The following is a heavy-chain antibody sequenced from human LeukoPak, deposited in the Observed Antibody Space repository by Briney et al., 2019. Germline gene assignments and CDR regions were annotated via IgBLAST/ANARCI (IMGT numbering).Heavy chain of an antibody. D-gene: IGHD2-2*02. Sequence: GRSLRLSCAASGFTFSSYGMHWVRQAPGKGLEWVAVISYDGSNKYYADSVKGRFTISRDNSKNTLYLQMNSLRAEDTAVYYCAKDDCISTSCYMGYYFDYWGQGTLVTVSS. CDR1: GFTFSSYG. CDR2: ISYDGSNK. V-gene: IGHV3-30*18. J-gene: IGHJ4*02. CDR3: AKDDCISTSCYMGYYFDY.